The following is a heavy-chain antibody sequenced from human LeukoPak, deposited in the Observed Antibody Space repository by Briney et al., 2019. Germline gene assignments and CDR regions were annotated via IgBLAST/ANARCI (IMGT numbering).Heavy chain of an antibody. V-gene: IGHV3-7*01. Sequence: PGGSLRLSCVASGFTFSSRDWMTWVRQAPGKGLEWVANIKQDGSEKNYVDSVKGRFTISRDNAKNSVDLQMNSLRVEDTAVYYCASDYDSSFGYWGQGTLVTVSS. CDR2: IKQDGSEK. CDR1: GFTFSSRDW. D-gene: IGHD5-12*01. J-gene: IGHJ4*02. CDR3: ASDYDSSFGY.